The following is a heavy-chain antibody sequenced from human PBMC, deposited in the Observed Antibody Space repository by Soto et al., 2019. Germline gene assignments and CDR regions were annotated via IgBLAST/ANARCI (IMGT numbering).Heavy chain of an antibody. CDR2: ISYDGSNK. J-gene: IGHJ6*02. Sequence: LRLSFAASGFTFSSYAMHWVRQAPGKGLEWVAVISYDGSNKYYADSVKGRFTISRDNSKNTLYLQMNSLRAEDTAVYYCARDTPYGSGSYYYYYYGMDVWGQGTTVTVSS. D-gene: IGHD3-10*01. CDR1: GFTFSSYA. V-gene: IGHV3-30-3*01. CDR3: ARDTPYGSGSYYYYYYGMDV.